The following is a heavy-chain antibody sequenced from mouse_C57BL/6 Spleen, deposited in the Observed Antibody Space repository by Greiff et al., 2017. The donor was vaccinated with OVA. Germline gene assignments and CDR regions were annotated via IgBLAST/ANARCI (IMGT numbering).Heavy chain of an antibody. CDR3: ARKGNYYGSSYGYFDV. V-gene: IGHV1-54*01. D-gene: IGHD1-1*01. Sequence: VQLQQSGAELVRPGTSVKVSCKASGYAFTNYLIEWVKQRPGQGLEWIGVINPGRGGTNYNEKFKGKATLTADKSSSTAYMQLSSLTSEDSAVYFCARKGNYYGSSYGYFDVWGTGTTVTVSS. CDR1: GYAFTNYL. CDR2: INPGRGGT. J-gene: IGHJ1*03.